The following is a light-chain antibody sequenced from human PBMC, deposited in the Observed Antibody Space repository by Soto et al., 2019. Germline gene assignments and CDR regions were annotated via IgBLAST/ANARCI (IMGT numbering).Light chain of an antibody. J-gene: IGKJ5*01. V-gene: IGKV1-13*02. CDR3: QQFNSYPT. CDR1: QGISSA. Sequence: AIQLTQSPSSLSASVGDRVTITCRASQGISSALAWYQQKPGKAPKLPIYDASSLESGVPSRFSGSGSGTDFTLTISSLQPEDFATYYCQQFNSYPTFGQGTRLEIK. CDR2: DAS.